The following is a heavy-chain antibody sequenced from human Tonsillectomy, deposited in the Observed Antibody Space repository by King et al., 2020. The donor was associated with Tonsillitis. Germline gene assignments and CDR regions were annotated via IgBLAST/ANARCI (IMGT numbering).Heavy chain of an antibody. CDR3: AKEGGCLAGGEYYYRMDV. Sequence: VQLVESGGGVVQPGRSLRLSCAASGFTFSSYGIHWVRQAPGKGLEWVAVISFDGSHKYYADSVKGRFTISRDNSKNTLYLQMFSLRAADTAVYYCAKEGGCLAGGEYYYRMDVWGQGTTVTVSS. D-gene: IGHD3-3*02. J-gene: IGHJ6*02. V-gene: IGHV3-30*18. CDR1: GFTFSSYG. CDR2: ISFDGSHK.